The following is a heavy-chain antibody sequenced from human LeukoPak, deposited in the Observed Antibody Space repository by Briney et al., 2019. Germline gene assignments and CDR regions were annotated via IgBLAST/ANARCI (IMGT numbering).Heavy chain of an antibody. Sequence: PGGSLRLSCAASGFSFSTYAMSWVRQAPGKGLEWVSAISGSGGSTYYADSVKGRFTISRDNSKNTLYLQMDSLRADDTAVYYCASSLLATMGPLFYWGLGALVTVSS. V-gene: IGHV3-23*01. CDR3: ASSLLATMGPLFY. CDR2: ISGSGGST. J-gene: IGHJ4*02. D-gene: IGHD5-24*01. CDR1: GFSFSTYA.